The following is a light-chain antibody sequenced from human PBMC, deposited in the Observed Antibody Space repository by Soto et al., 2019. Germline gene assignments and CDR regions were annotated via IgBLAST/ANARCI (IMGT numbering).Light chain of an antibody. CDR3: SAWDDSLRAYV. V-gene: IGLV1-47*01. CDR1: SSNLGSDF. CDR2: HTY. Sequence: QSALTQPPSASGTPGQRVTISCSGSSSNLGSDFVYWYQQRPGTAPKLLIYHTYQRPSGVPDRFSGSKSGTSGSLAISDLRAEDEADYDCSAWDDSLRAYVFGAGTKLTVL. J-gene: IGLJ1*01.